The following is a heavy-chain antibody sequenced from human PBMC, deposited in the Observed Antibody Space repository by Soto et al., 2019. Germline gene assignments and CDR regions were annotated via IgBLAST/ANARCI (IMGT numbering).Heavy chain of an antibody. V-gene: IGHV1-8*01. CDR3: ARGQPENTYYDFWTGTQVYYMDV. CDR2: MNPNSGNT. D-gene: IGHD3-3*01. CDR1: GYTFTSYD. Sequence: QVQLVQSGAEVKKPGASVKVSCKASGYTFTSYDINWVRQATGQGLEWMGWMNPNSGNTGYAQKFQVRVTMTRNTSISTAYMELSSLRSEDTAVYYCARGQPENTYYDFWTGTQVYYMDVWGKGTTVTVSS. J-gene: IGHJ6*03.